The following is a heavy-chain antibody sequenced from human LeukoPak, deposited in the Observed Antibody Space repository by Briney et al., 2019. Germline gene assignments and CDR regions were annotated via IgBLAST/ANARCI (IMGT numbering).Heavy chain of an antibody. CDR3: ARSGSYYVSYFDY. CDR1: GYTFTSYD. V-gene: IGHV1-69*13. CDR2: IIAIFGTA. D-gene: IGHD1-26*01. J-gene: IGHJ4*02. Sequence: ASVKVSCKVSGYTFTSYDINWVRQATGQGLEWMGGIIAIFGTANYAQKLQGRVTITADESTSTAYMELSSLRSEDTAVYYCARSGSYYVSYFDYWGQGTLVTVSS.